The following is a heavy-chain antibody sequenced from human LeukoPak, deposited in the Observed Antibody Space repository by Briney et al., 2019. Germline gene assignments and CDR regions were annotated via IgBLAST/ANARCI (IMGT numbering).Heavy chain of an antibody. CDR2: INSDGSIT. D-gene: IGHD2-2*01. J-gene: IGHJ4*02. CDR3: ASSTQISKYADY. V-gene: IGHV3-74*01. Sequence: GGSLRLSCAASGFTFSSYAMSWVRQAPGKGLVWVSRINSDGSITTYADSVRGRFTISRDNAKSTLYLQMNSLRAEDTAVYYCASSTQISKYADYWGQGTLVTVSS. CDR1: GFTFSSYA.